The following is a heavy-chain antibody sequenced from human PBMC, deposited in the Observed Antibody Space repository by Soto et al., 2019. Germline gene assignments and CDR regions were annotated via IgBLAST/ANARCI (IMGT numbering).Heavy chain of an antibody. J-gene: IGHJ6*03. D-gene: IGHD5-18*01. CDR1: GGSISSYY. Sequence: SETLSLTCTVSGGSISSYYWSWIRQPPEKGLEWIGYIYYSGSTNYNPSLKSRVTISVDTSKNQFSLKLSSVTAADTAVYYCARDLIRMDTAMNYYYYMDVWGKGTTVTVSS. V-gene: IGHV4-59*01. CDR2: IYYSGST. CDR3: ARDLIRMDTAMNYYYYMDV.